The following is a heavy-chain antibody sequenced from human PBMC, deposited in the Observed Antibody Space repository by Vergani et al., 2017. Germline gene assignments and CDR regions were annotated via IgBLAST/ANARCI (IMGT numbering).Heavy chain of an antibody. Sequence: VQLVESGGGLVQPGGSLRLSCAASGYTFTSYGISWVRQAPGQGLEWMGWISAYNGNTNYAQKLQGRVTMTTDTSTSTAYMEMSSLRSDDTAVYDCARPAVAGTELENWGQGTLVTVSA. CDR2: ISAYNGNT. V-gene: IGHV1-18*01. D-gene: IGHD6-19*01. CDR1: GYTFTSYG. J-gene: IGHJ4*02. CDR3: ARPAVAGTELEN.